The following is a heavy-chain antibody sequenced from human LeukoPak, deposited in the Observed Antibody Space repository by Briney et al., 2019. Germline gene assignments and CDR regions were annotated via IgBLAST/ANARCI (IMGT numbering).Heavy chain of an antibody. V-gene: IGHV3-23*01. CDR3: VKAPCSSTSCSRADN. J-gene: IGHJ4*02. Sequence: GGSRRLSWAAAGFTFTRNAMAWVRQAPGKGLEWVSAIDGSGGTTFYADFVKGRVTIARVQSTNTVYLQMNRLRANDTCRYDCVKAPCSSTSCSRADNWGQGTLVTVSS. D-gene: IGHD2-2*01. CDR2: IDGSGGTT. CDR1: GFTFTRNA.